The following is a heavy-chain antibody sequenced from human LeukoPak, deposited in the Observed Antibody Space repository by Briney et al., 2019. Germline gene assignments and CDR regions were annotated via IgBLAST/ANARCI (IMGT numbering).Heavy chain of an antibody. CDR2: IYYSGST. Sequence: SETLSLTCTVSGGSISSYYWSWIRQPPGKGLEWIGYIYYSGSTNYNPSLKSRVTISVDKSKNQFSLKLSSVTAADTAVYYCARKLYGSGSHYTYYYYYYGMDVWGQGTTVTVSS. J-gene: IGHJ6*02. CDR1: GGSISSYY. V-gene: IGHV4-59*12. D-gene: IGHD3-10*01. CDR3: ARKLYGSGSHYTYYYYYYGMDV.